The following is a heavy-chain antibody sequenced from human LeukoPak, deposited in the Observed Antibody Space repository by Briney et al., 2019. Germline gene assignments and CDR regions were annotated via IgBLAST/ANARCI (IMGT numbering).Heavy chain of an antibody. V-gene: IGHV1-2*02. D-gene: IGHD5-24*01. CDR3: ARHNGRTTIFTPELDF. J-gene: IGHJ4*02. Sequence: ASVKVSCKASGYTFTGYYMHWVRQAPGQGLEYMGWINPNSGGTNYAQKFQGRVTMTRDTSTSTAYIDLNRLRSDDTAVYYCARHNGRTTIFTPELDFWGQGTLVAVSS. CDR2: INPNSGGT. CDR1: GYTFTGYY.